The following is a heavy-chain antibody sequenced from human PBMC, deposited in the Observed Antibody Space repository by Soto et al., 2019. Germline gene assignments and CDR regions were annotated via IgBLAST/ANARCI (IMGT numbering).Heavy chain of an antibody. CDR2: FYSGST. CDR1: GDSISDYY. V-gene: IGHV4-4*07. D-gene: IGHD6-19*01. CDR3: ASMYNSGFYRPEGDYYFYGTDV. Sequence: QVQLRESGPGLAKPSETLSVTCTVSGDSISDYYWSWIRQPAGKGLEWIGRFYSGSTKSNPSLKSRVTMSADTSKNQGFLSLRCVTAADTDIYFCASMYNSGFYRPEGDYYFYGTDVWFQGTTVTV. J-gene: IGHJ6*02.